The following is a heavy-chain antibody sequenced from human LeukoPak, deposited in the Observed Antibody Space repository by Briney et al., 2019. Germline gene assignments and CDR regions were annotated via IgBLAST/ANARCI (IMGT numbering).Heavy chain of an antibody. V-gene: IGHV4-4*07. CDR3: ARDSGTTGEVKFDP. Sequence: PSEPLSLTCTVSGGSISRYYWSWIRQPAGKGLEWIGRIYSDGTITYNPSLQSRLTMSIDTSKNQFSLKLSFVTAADTAVYYCARDSGTTGEVKFDPWGQGTLVTVSS. CDR1: GGSISRYY. CDR2: IYSDGTI. D-gene: IGHD4-17*01. J-gene: IGHJ5*02.